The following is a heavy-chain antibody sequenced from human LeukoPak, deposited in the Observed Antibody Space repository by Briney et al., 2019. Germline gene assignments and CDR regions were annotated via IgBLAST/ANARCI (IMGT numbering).Heavy chain of an antibody. D-gene: IGHD3-22*01. Sequence: ASVKVSCKASGYTLTCYYMHWVRPPPGQGLEGMGWINPNSGGTNYAQKFQGWVTMTRDTSISTAYMELSRLRSDDTAVYYCARMKSYDSSGYYEGGWFDPWGQGTLVTVSS. J-gene: IGHJ5*02. CDR3: ARMKSYDSSGYYEGGWFDP. V-gene: IGHV1-2*04. CDR2: INPNSGGT. CDR1: GYTLTCYY.